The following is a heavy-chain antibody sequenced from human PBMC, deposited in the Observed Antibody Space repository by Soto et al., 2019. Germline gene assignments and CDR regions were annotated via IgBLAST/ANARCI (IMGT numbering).Heavy chain of an antibody. Sequence: SETLSLTCTVSGGSISSYYWSWIRQPPGKGLEWIGYIYYSGSTNYNPSLKSRVTISVDTSKNQFSLKLSSVTAADTAVYYCARTHSSSWFRYFDYWGQGTLVTSPQ. J-gene: IGHJ4*02. V-gene: IGHV4-59*01. CDR3: ARTHSSSWFRYFDY. D-gene: IGHD6-13*01. CDR2: IYYSGST. CDR1: GGSISSYY.